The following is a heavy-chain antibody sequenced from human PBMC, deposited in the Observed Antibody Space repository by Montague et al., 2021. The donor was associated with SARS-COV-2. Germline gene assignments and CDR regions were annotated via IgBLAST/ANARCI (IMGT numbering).Heavy chain of an antibody. Sequence: SLRLSCAASGFTFSHSALNWVRQAPGKGLEWVSGRSGSHCGTHYADSAKGRFTISRDNSKHVLYLQMNSLRAEDTALYYCAKASYYYGLGYCMDVWGQGTTVTVSS. J-gene: IGHJ6*03. D-gene: IGHD3-10*01. CDR2: RSGSHCGT. CDR1: GFTFSHSA. CDR3: AKASYYYGLGYCMDV. V-gene: IGHV3-23*01.